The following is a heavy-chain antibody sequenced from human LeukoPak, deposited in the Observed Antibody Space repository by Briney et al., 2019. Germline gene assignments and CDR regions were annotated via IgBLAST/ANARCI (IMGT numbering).Heavy chain of an antibody. V-gene: IGHV4-59*01. CDR1: GGAISNYY. CDR3: ARGWGYFDY. J-gene: IGHJ4*02. D-gene: IGHD6-19*01. Sequence: SETLSLTCTVSGGAISNYYWSWIRQPPGKGLEWIGYIFYTGTTNYNFSLKSRLTISVDTSKNQFSLRLTSVTAADTAVYYCARGWGYFDYWGQGTLVTVSS. CDR2: IFYTGTT.